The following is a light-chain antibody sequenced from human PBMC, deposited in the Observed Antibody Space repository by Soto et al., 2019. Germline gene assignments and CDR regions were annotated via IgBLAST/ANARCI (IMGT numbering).Light chain of an antibody. CDR1: QSISSY. CDR2: AAS. Sequence: DIQLAQSPSSLSASVGDRVTITCRTSQSISSYLNWYQQKPGQAPKLLIYAASSLQSGVPSRFSGSGSGTDFTLTISSLQPEDFATYYCQQCYSYPFTFGPGTKVDIK. J-gene: IGKJ3*01. CDR3: QQCYSYPFT. V-gene: IGKV1-39*01.